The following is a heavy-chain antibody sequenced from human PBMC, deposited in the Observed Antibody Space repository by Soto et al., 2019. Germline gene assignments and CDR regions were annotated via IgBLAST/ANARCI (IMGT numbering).Heavy chain of an antibody. J-gene: IGHJ4*02. CDR3: ARLLVPYCGGDCFSGFDY. V-gene: IGHV1-46*01. D-gene: IGHD2-21*02. CDR1: GYTFTNFY. Sequence: QVQLVQSGAEVQEPGASVKVSCKASGYTFTNFYIHWVRQAPGQGLEWMGILNPSGGSIKYAQKLQGRVTLTRDTSTSTVYMELSSLKSEDTAVYYCARLLVPYCGGDCFSGFDYWGQGTLVTVSS. CDR2: LNPSGGSI.